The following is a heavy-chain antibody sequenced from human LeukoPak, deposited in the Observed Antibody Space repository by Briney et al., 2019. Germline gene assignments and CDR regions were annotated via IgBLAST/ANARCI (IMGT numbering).Heavy chain of an antibody. V-gene: IGHV3-23*01. D-gene: IGHD3-10*01. CDR1: GFTFSSYA. CDR2: ISGSGGST. Sequence: GGSLRLSCAASGFTFSSYAMSWVRQAPGKGLEWVSAISGSGGSTYYADSVKGRFTTSRDNSKNTLYLQMNSLRAEDTAVYYCAKDPYGSGSYYDYWGQGTLVTVSS. J-gene: IGHJ4*02. CDR3: AKDPYGSGSYYDY.